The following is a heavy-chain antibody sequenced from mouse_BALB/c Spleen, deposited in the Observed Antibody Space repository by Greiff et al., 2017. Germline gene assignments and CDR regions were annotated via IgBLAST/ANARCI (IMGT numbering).Heavy chain of an antibody. CDR3: ARGNYYGSSLYWYFDV. J-gene: IGHJ1*01. Sequence: VQLQHSGPELVKPGASVKVSCKASGYAFTSYNMYWVKQSHGKSLEWIGYIDPYNGGTSYNQKFKGKATLTVDKSSSTAYMHLNSLTSEDSAVYYCARGNYYGSSLYWYFDVWGAGTTVTVSS. D-gene: IGHD1-1*01. CDR2: IDPYNGGT. V-gene: IGHV1S135*01. CDR1: GYAFTSYN.